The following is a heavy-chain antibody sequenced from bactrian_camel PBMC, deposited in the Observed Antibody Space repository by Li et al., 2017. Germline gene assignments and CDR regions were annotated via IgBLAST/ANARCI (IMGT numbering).Heavy chain of an antibody. V-gene: IGHV3S63*01. D-gene: IGHD6*01. CDR2: ISTDGTT. CDR1: GFTFDSD. Sequence: HVQLVESGGGSVQGGGSLRLSCTASGFTFDSDMAWYRQAPGKECERVSSISTDGTTSYASSVKGRFTISQDNAKNTVYLQMSSLKPEDTAVYYCAADAFGGRKGNCTVVRDTGFGWWGQGTQVTVS. J-gene: IGHJ4*01. CDR3: AADAFGGRKGNCTVVRDTGFGW.